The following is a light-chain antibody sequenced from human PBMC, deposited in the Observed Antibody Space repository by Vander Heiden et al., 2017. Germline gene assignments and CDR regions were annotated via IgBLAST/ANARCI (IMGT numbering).Light chain of an antibody. V-gene: IGLV1-40*01. J-gene: IGLJ2*01. Sequence: QSVLTQPPSVSGAPGQRVTISCTGSSPNIGAGYDVHWYQQLPGTAPKLLSYGNSNRPSGVPDRFSGSKSGTSASLAITGLQAEDEADYYCQSYDSSLSGHVVFGGGTKLTVL. CDR3: QSYDSSLSGHVV. CDR2: GNS. CDR1: SPNIGAGYD.